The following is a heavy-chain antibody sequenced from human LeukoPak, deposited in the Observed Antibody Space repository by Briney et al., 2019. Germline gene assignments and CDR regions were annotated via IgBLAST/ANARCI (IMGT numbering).Heavy chain of an antibody. CDR3: TRAAPYGTSWYGKDDN. CDR2: FVRGST. V-gene: IGHV3-23*01. J-gene: IGHJ4*02. CDR1: GFTLSSYP. Sequence: GGSLRLSCAASGFTLSSYPMNWVRQAPGGGLEWVSTFVRGSTYYADTVQGRVTTSRDNSKNTLYLQMTSLRAEDTAVYFCTRAAPYGTSWYGKDDNWGQGTLVAVSS. D-gene: IGHD6-13*01.